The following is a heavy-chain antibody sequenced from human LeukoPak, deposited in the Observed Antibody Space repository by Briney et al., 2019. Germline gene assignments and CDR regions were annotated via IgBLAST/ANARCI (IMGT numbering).Heavy chain of an antibody. V-gene: IGHV1-18*01. CDR3: ARNTRGYCSSTSCYDRDYYYYYMDV. Sequence: AASVKVSCKASGYTFTSYGISWVRQAPGQGLEWMGWISAYNGNTNYAQKLQGRVTMTTDTSTSTAYMELRSLRSDDTAVYYCARNTRGYCSSTSCYDRDYYYYYMDVWGKGTTVTVSS. CDR1: GYTFTSYG. D-gene: IGHD2-2*01. J-gene: IGHJ6*03. CDR2: ISAYNGNT.